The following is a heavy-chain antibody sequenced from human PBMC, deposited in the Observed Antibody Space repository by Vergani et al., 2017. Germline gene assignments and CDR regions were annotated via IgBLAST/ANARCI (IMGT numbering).Heavy chain of an antibody. D-gene: IGHD4-17*01. CDR3: ARAPGDYDTNWFDP. CDR2: IYPGDADT. CDR1: GYSFTSYL. V-gene: IGHV5-51*01. J-gene: IGHJ5*02. Sequence: EVQLVQAGAEVKNPGESLKISCKGSGYSFTSYLIGWVRQMPGKGLEWMGIIYPGDADTSYSPFFEGQVIISADKSISTAYLQWSSLKASDTAMYYCARAPGDYDTNWFDPWGQGTLVTVSS.